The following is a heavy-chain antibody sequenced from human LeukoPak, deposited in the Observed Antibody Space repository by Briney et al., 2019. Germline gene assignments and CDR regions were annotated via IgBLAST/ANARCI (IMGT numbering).Heavy chain of an antibody. J-gene: IGHJ4*02. CDR1: GGSISPYY. CDR3: ARSTWLLDK. V-gene: IGHV4-59*01. D-gene: IGHD3-22*01. Sequence: SETLSLTCTVSGGSISPYYWSWIRQPPGKGLEWIGYIYYSGSTNYNPSLKSRVTISLDTSKNQFSLKLSSVTAADTAVYYWARSTWLLDKWGQGTLVTVSS. CDR2: IYYSGST.